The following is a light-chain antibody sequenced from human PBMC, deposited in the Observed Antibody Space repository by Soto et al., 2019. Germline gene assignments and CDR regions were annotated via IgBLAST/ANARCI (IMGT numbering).Light chain of an antibody. CDR1: SSDVGGYNY. CDR3: SSYTSSSTPWV. J-gene: IGLJ3*02. CDR2: EVS. V-gene: IGLV2-14*01. Sequence: QSALTQPASVSGSPGQSITISCTGTSSDVGGYNYVSWYQQHPGKYPKLMIYEVSNRPSGVSNRFSGSKSGNTASLTISGLQAEDEADYYCSSYTSSSTPWVFGGGTQLTVL.